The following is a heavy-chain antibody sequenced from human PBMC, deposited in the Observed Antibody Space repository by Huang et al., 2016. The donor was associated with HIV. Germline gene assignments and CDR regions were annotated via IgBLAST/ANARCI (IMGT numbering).Heavy chain of an antibody. J-gene: IGHJ4*02. V-gene: IGHV3-30-3*01. CDR1: GFTFSSYA. CDR3: ARFTGPVMNYYGSGSYGDYLDY. Sequence: QVQLVESGGGVVQPVRSLRLSCAASGFTFSSYAMHWVRQAPVKGLEWVAVISYDGSNKDSADSVKGRFTSSRDNSKNTLYRQMNSLRAEDTAVYYCARFTGPVMNYYGSGSYGDYLDYWGQGTLVTVAS. D-gene: IGHD3-10*01. CDR2: ISYDGSNK.